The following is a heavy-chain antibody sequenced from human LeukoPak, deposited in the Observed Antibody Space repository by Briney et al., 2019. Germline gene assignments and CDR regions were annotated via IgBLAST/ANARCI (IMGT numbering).Heavy chain of an antibody. D-gene: IGHD3-22*01. J-gene: IGHJ4*02. CDR3: ARDGSQTYYYDSSGYLD. CDR1: GFTFSSYW. CDR2: IKQDGSEK. V-gene: IGHV3-7*01. Sequence: GGSLRLSCAASGFTFSSYWMSWVRQASGKGLEWVANIKQDGSEKYYVDSVKGRFTISRDNAKNSLYLQMNSLRAEDTAVYYCARDGSQTYYYDSSGYLDWGQGTLVTVSS.